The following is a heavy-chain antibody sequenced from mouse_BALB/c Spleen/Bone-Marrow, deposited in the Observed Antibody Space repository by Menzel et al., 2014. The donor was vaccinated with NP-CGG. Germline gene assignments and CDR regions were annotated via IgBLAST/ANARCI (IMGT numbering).Heavy chain of an antibody. Sequence: QVQLQQSGAELVKPGASVKLSCKASGYTFSSYYMYWVKQRPGQGLEWIGEINPSNGGTKFNEKFKSKATLTVDTSSSTAYMQLSSLASEDSALYYCARGATALDYWGQGTTLTVSS. J-gene: IGHJ2*01. CDR3: ARGATALDY. CDR1: GYTFSSYY. D-gene: IGHD1-2*01. CDR2: INPSNGGT. V-gene: IGHV1S81*02.